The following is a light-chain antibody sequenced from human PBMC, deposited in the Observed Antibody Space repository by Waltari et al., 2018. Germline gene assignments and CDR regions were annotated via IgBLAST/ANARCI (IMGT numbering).Light chain of an antibody. J-gene: IGLJ3*02. V-gene: IGLV4-69*01. Sequence: QLVLTQSPSASASLGASVQLTRPLTSSHDHNHLSWLPQQPEKGTRFLMKVNSDGSHTKGDEIPDRFSGSSSGAERYLTTSGLQSEDEADYYCQTGSHGTWVFGGGTKLTVL. CDR2: VNSDGSH. CDR3: QTGSHGTWV. CDR1: SSHDHNH.